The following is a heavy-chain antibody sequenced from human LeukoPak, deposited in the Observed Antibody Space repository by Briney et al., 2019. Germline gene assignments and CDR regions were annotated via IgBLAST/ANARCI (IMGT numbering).Heavy chain of an antibody. J-gene: IGHJ4*02. CDR1: GFTFSSYS. V-gene: IGHV3-21*01. CDR2: ISSSSSYI. D-gene: IGHD2-21*02. Sequence: GGSLRLXCAASGFTFSSYSMNWVRQAPGKVLEWVSSISSSSSYIYYADSVKGRFTISRDNAKNSLYLQMNSLRAEDTAVYYCAVHIVVVTATTPHYWGQGTLVTVSS. CDR3: AVHIVVVTATTPHY.